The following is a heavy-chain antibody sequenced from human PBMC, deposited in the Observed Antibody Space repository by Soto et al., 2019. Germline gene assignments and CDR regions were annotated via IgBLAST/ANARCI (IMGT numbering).Heavy chain of an antibody. CDR3: AILNVYGDYYYYYMDV. J-gene: IGHJ6*03. CDR1: GGSISSVGQY. D-gene: IGHD4-17*01. CDR2: ISYTGST. V-gene: IGHV4-31*03. Sequence: SETLSLTCTVSGGSISSVGQYWNWIRQHPGKGLEWIGYISYTGSTLYNPSLKSRVTISADTSKNQFSLKLSSVTAADTAVYYCAILNVYGDYYYYYMDVWGKGTTVTVSS.